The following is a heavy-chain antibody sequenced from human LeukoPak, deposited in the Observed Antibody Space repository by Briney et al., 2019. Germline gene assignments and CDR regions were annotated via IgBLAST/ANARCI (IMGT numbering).Heavy chain of an antibody. J-gene: IGHJ4*02. Sequence: SETLSLTCTVSGDSINSGTYYWGWTRRPPGEGLEWIGTIYYSGSTYYNPSLKSRVTIFVDTSKNQFSLNLSSVTAADTAVYYCARLEASSGYPDYFDYWGQGTLVTVSS. V-gene: IGHV4-39*01. D-gene: IGHD3-22*01. CDR1: GDSINSGTYY. CDR2: IYYSGST. CDR3: ARLEASSGYPDYFDY.